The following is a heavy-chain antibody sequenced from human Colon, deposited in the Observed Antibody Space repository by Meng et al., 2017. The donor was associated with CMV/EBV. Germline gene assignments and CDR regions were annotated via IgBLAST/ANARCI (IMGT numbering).Heavy chain of an antibody. V-gene: IGHV6-1*01. CDR1: WDRVSSDSAA. CDR3: ARGWELGS. J-gene: IGHJ4*02. CDR2: TYYWSEWYF. Sequence: VQPHQPRPGLVKPPRPLSLTCAISWDRVSSDSAAWNSVRLSPSRGLELLGRTYYWSEWYFDYEVSVIGRISINADTSKNEFPLQLRSVTPDDTAVYYCARGWELGSWGQGTLVTVSS. D-gene: IGHD1-26*01.